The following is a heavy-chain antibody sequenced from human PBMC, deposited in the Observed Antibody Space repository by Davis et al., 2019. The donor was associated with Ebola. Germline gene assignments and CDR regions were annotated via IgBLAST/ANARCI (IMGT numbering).Heavy chain of an antibody. V-gene: IGHV1-3*01. CDR2: INAGNGNT. Sequence: GESLKISCAASGFTFSSYAMHWVRQAPGQRLEWMGWINAGNGNTKYSQKFQGRVTITRDTSASTAYMELSSLRSEDTAVYYCARGAYWYFDYWGQGTLVTVSS. CDR3: ARGAYWYFDY. D-gene: IGHD2-8*02. CDR1: GFTFSSYA. J-gene: IGHJ4*02.